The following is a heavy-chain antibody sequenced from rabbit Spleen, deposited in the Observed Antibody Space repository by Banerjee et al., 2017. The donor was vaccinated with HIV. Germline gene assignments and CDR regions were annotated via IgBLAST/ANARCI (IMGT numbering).Heavy chain of an antibody. CDR3: ARDTSSSFSSYGMDL. V-gene: IGHV1S40*01. Sequence: QSLEESGGDLVKPGASLTLTCTASGFSLSSGYFMCWVRQAPGKGPEWIACIRFSDANTWYASWAKGRFTISKTSSTTMTLQMTSLTAADTATYFCARDTSSSFSSYGMDLWGPGTLVTVS. CDR2: IRFSDANT. D-gene: IGHD1-1*01. J-gene: IGHJ6*01. CDR1: GFSLSSGYF.